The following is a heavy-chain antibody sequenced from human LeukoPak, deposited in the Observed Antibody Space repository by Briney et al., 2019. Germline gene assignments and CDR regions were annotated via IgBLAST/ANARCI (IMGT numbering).Heavy chain of an antibody. D-gene: IGHD6-19*01. J-gene: IGHJ4*02. CDR3: ARDRWLMSPENYYFDY. CDR2: ISYDGSNK. Sequence: GGSLRLSCAASGFTFSYYSMHWVRQAPGKGLERVAVISYDGSNKYYAASVKGRFTISRDNSKNTVYLPMNSLRAEDTAVYYCARDRWLMSPENYYFDYWGQGTLVTVSS. CDR1: GFTFSYYS. V-gene: IGHV3-30-3*01.